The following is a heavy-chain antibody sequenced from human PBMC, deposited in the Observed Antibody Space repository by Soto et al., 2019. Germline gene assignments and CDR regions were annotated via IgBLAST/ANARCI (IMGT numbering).Heavy chain of an antibody. J-gene: IGHJ5*02. CDR1: GFTFSSYS. CDR3: ARDSPSSSSWYDLNWFDP. Sequence: EVQLVESGGGLVQPGGSLRLSCAASGFTFSSYSMNWVRQAPGKGLEWVSYISSSSSTIYYADSVKGRFTISRDKAKNSXXLQMNSLRDEDTAVYYCARDSPSSSSWYDLNWFDPWGQGTLVTVSS. CDR2: ISSSSSTI. V-gene: IGHV3-48*02. D-gene: IGHD6-13*01.